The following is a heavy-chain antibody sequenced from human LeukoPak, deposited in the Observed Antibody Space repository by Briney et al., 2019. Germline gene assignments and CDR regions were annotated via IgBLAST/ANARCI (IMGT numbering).Heavy chain of an antibody. V-gene: IGHV3-23*01. D-gene: IGHD3-22*01. CDR2: ISGTGGST. Sequence: GGSLRLSCAASGFTFSDYAMSWVRQAPGKGLEWVSAISGTGGSTWYADSVKGRVTISRDNSKNTLFLQMNSLRAEDTAVYYCAKDSYDSSGSRYDYWGQGTLVAVSS. J-gene: IGHJ4*02. CDR3: AKDSYDSSGSRYDY. CDR1: GFTFSDYA.